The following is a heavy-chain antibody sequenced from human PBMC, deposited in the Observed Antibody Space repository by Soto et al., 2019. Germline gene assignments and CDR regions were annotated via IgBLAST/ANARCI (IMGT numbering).Heavy chain of an antibody. CDR2: IYWDDDK. J-gene: IGHJ4*02. Sequence: QITLKESGPTLVKPTQTLTLTCTFSGFSLSTSGVGVGWVRQPPGKALEWLALIYWDDDKRYSPSLKSRLTITKDTSKTQVVLTMTNIDPVDTATYYCAHTRNGDYYFDYWGQGTLVTVSS. CDR3: AHTRNGDYYFDY. CDR1: GFSLSTSGVG. D-gene: IGHD4-17*01. V-gene: IGHV2-5*02.